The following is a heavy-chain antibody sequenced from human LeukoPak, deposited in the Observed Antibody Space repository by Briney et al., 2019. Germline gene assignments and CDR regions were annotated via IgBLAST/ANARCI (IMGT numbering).Heavy chain of an antibody. D-gene: IGHD2-2*02. CDR2: ISGSGTST. V-gene: IGHV3-23*01. Sequence: GGSLRLSCAASGFTFSSYAMIWVRQSPGKGREWVSAISGSGTSTYYADSVKGRFTISRDISENTLYLQMNSLRAEDTAVYYCARDGDCSSTSCYTRNYYYMDVWGKGTTVTVSS. J-gene: IGHJ6*03. CDR1: GFTFSSYA. CDR3: ARDGDCSSTSCYTRNYYYMDV.